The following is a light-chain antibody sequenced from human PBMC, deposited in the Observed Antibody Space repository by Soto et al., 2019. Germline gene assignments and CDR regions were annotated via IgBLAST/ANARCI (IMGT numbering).Light chain of an antibody. J-gene: IGKJ3*01. V-gene: IGKV3-15*01. CDR3: QQYDNLPLT. CDR2: GAS. CDR1: QSVRIN. Sequence: EIVMTQSPATLAVSPWERATLSCRASQSVRINVAWYQQKNGQAPRLLVYGASTRATGVPARFSGSGSGTEFTLTINSLQSEDFAVYFCQQYDNLPLTFGPGTKVDIK.